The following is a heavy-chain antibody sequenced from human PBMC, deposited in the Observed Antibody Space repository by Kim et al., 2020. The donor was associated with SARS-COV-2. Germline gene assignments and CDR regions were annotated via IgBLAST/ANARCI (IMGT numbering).Heavy chain of an antibody. V-gene: IGHV1-18*04. CDR3: ARDPTWNDEALDAFDI. J-gene: IGHJ3*02. CDR1: GYTFTSYG. D-gene: IGHD1-1*01. CDR2: ISAYNGNT. Sequence: ASVKVSCKASGYTFTSYGISWVRQAPGQGLEWMGWISAYNGNTNYAQKLQGRVTMTTDTSTSTAYMELRSLRSDDTAVYYCARDPTWNDEALDAFDIWGQGTMVTVSS.